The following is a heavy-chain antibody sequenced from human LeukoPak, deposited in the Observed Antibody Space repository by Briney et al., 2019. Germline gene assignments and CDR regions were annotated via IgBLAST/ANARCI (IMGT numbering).Heavy chain of an antibody. CDR2: IYSGSST. D-gene: IGHD5-18*01. CDR3: ATRGYSYGYRS. V-gene: IGHV3-53*01. Sequence: GSLRLSCAASGFTVSSYYMNWVRQAPGKGLEWVSVIYSGSSTYYADSVKARFTISRDNSKSTLYLQMNSLRADDTAVYYCATRGYSYGYRSWGQGTLVTVSS. J-gene: IGHJ5*02. CDR1: GFTVSSYY.